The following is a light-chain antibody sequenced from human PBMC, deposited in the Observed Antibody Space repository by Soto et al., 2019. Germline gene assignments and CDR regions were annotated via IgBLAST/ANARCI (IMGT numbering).Light chain of an antibody. CDR1: QSVTNNY. Sequence: EIVLTQSPGTLSLSPGERVTLSCSASQSVTNNYLAWFQQRPGQAPRLLIYGASSRASGIPDRFRGSGSRTDFTLTISRLEPEDFAVYFCQQYATSPYTFGQGTKLEIK. J-gene: IGKJ2*01. CDR2: GAS. V-gene: IGKV3-20*01. CDR3: QQYATSPYT.